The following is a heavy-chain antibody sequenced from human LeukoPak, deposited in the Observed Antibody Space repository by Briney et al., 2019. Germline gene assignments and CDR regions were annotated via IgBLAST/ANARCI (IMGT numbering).Heavy chain of an antibody. D-gene: IGHD5-12*01. CDR2: ISSSSNTI. CDR3: ARDRGGFNTDSFDI. CDR1: GFTFSSYS. V-gene: IGHV3-48*02. J-gene: IGHJ3*02. Sequence: GGSLRLSCAASGFTFSSYSMNWVCQAPGKGLEWVSYISSSSNTIYYADSVKGRFTISRDNAKNSLYLQMNSLRDEDTAVYYCARDRGGFNTDSFDIWGQGTMVTVSS.